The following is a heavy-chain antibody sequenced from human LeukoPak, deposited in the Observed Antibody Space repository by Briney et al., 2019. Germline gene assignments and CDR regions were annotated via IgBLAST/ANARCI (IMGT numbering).Heavy chain of an antibody. D-gene: IGHD2-15*01. CDR3: ARGYRYCNGGSCAFAFDI. Sequence: SETLSLTCTVSGGSISSSSYYWGWIRQPPGKGLEWIGSIYYSGSTNFNPSLKSRVTMSVDTSKNQFSLNLNSVTAADTAVYYCARGYRYCNGGSCAFAFDIWGQGTMVTVSS. J-gene: IGHJ3*02. CDR2: IYYSGST. V-gene: IGHV4-39*07. CDR1: GGSISSSSYY.